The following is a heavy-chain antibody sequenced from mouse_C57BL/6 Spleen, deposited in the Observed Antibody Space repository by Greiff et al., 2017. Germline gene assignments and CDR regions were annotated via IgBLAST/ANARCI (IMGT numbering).Heavy chain of an antibody. V-gene: IGHV1-15*01. CDR2: IDPETGGT. D-gene: IGHD1-1*01. CDR1: GYTFTDYE. CDR3: TRSPITTVVARYFDV. Sequence: QVQLKQSGAELVRPGASVTLSCKASGYTFTDYEMHWVKQTPVHGLEWIGAIDPETGGTAYNQKFKGKAILTADKSSSTAYMELRSLTSEDSAVYYCTRSPITTVVARYFDVWGTGTTVTVSS. J-gene: IGHJ1*03.